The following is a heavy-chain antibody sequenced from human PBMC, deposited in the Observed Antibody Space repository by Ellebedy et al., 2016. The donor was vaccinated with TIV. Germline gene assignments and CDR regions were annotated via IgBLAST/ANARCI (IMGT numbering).Heavy chain of an antibody. V-gene: IGHV3-7*01. Sequence: GESLKISCVVSGFNFRSYWMSWVRQAPGKGLEWVANIYQDGSEQYYVDSVKGRFTISRDNARNSVYLQMKRLRAEDTAVYYCARRGSYGDYSVRVNSWFDLWGQGTLVTVSS. D-gene: IGHD4-17*01. CDR3: ARRGSYGDYSVRVNSWFDL. CDR2: IYQDGSEQ. CDR1: GFNFRSYW. J-gene: IGHJ5*02.